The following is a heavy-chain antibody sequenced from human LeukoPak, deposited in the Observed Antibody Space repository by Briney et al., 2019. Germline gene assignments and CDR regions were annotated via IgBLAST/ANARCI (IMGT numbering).Heavy chain of an antibody. CDR2: INPNSGGT. Sequence: ASVKVSCKASGYTFTGYYMHWVRQAPGQGLEWMGWINPNSGGTNYAQKFQGRVTMTRDTSISTAYMELSRLRSDDTAVYYCARDVGFLEWSFDYWGQGTLVTVSS. CDR3: ARDVGFLEWSFDY. V-gene: IGHV1-2*02. D-gene: IGHD3-3*01. CDR1: GYTFTGYY. J-gene: IGHJ4*02.